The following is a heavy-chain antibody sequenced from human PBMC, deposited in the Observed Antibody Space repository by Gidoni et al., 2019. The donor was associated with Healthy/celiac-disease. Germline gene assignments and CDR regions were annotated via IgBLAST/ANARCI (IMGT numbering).Heavy chain of an antibody. CDR3: ARDWEVYGNIWYFDY. V-gene: IGHV3-30-3*01. J-gene: IGHJ4*02. D-gene: IGHD1-26*01. Sequence: QVQLVESGGGVVQPGGSLSLSCTASGFIFSSYTMHWVRQAPGKGLEGVAVTSHDGNNNYYADSVKGRFSISRDNPKNTLYVQMNSLRPEDTAVYYCARDWEVYGNIWYFDYWGQGTLVTVSS. CDR2: TSHDGNNN. CDR1: GFIFSSYT.